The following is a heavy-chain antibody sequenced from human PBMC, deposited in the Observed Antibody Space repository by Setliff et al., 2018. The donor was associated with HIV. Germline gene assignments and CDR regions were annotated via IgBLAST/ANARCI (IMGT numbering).Heavy chain of an antibody. V-gene: IGHV4-34*01. CDR3: ARQVGSQYSYWAYYFDS. J-gene: IGHJ4*02. Sequence: SETLSLTCAVYGGSFSGYSWNWIRQSPGKGLEWIGEINFSGGTNYNPSLKSRVTISLDTSTNRFSLKLNSVTAADTAIYYCARQVGSQYSYWAYYFDSWGQGALVTVSS. D-gene: IGHD5-18*01. CDR2: INFSGGT. CDR1: GGSFSGYS.